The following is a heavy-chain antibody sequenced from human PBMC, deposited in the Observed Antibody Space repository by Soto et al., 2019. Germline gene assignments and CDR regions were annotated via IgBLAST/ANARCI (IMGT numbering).Heavy chain of an antibody. D-gene: IGHD3-22*01. CDR2: FYYSGLT. Sequence: QVQLQESGPGLVKPSETLSLTCAVSGGSISSYYWTWIRQPPGKGLEWIGYFYYSGLTNYNPSLKRRVTISLNTSKNQFSLRLRSVTAADTAVYFCARGNTHGYYDMDVCGRGTTVTVSS. V-gene: IGHV4-59*08. CDR1: GGSISSYY. CDR3: ARGNTHGYYDMDV. J-gene: IGHJ6*03.